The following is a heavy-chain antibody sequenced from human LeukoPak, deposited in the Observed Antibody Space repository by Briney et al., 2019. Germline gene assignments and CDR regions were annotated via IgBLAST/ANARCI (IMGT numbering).Heavy chain of an antibody. J-gene: IGHJ5*02. CDR3: ARDYTGYFP. Sequence: GGSLRLSCEASGFTFSSYWMSWVRRAPGKGLEWVANIKTNGSEKYYVDSVKGRFTISRDNAKNSLYLQMNSLRAEDTAVYYCARDYTGYFPWGQGTLVIVSS. D-gene: IGHD3-9*01. CDR1: GFTFSSYW. V-gene: IGHV3-7*03. CDR2: IKTNGSEK.